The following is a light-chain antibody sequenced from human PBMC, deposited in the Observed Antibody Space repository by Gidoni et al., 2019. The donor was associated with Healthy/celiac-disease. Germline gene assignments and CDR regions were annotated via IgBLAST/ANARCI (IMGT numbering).Light chain of an antibody. Sequence: ATQSVSSYLAWYQQKPGQAPRLLIYAASNRATGIPARFSGSGSGTDFTLTISSLEPEDFAVYYCQQRSNWPPVSFGQGTKLEIK. V-gene: IGKV3-11*01. CDR3: QQRSNWPPVS. J-gene: IGKJ2*03. CDR1: QSVSSY. CDR2: AAS.